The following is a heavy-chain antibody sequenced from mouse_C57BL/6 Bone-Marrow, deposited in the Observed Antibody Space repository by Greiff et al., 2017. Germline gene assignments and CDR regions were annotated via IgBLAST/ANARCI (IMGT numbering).Heavy chain of an antibody. CDR3: ARPGPLWYLYYFDY. CDR2: INSDGGST. Sequence: EVHLVESGGGLVQPGESLKLSCESNEYEFPSHDMSWVRKTPEKRLELVAAINSDGGSTYYPDTMERRFIISRDNTKKTLYLQMSSLRSEDTALYYCARPGPLWYLYYFDYWGQGTTLTVSS. V-gene: IGHV5-2*01. D-gene: IGHD2-1*01. CDR1: EYEFPSHD. J-gene: IGHJ2*01.